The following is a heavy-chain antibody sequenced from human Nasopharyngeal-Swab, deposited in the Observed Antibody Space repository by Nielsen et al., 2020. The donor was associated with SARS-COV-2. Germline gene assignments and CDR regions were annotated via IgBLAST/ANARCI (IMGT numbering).Heavy chain of an antibody. J-gene: IGHJ4*02. D-gene: IGHD6-19*01. Sequence: GESLKISCAASGFTFSSYWMSWARQAPGKGLEWVANIKQDGSEKYYVDSVKGRFTISRDNAKNSLYLQMNSLRAEDTAVYYCARDQFSASSGWDYWGQGTLVTVSS. V-gene: IGHV3-7*01. CDR3: ARDQFSASSGWDY. CDR1: GFTFSSYW. CDR2: IKQDGSEK.